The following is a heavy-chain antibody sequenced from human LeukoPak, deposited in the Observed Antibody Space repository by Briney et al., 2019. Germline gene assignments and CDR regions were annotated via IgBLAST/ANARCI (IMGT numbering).Heavy chain of an antibody. J-gene: IGHJ4*02. D-gene: IGHD1-26*01. CDR3: AKGSRGSYYGSYYDY. V-gene: IGHV3-23*01. Sequence: GGSLRLSCAASESTFSSYAMSWVRQAPGKGLEWVSAISGSGGSPYYADSVKGWFTISRDNSKNTLYLQMNSLRADDTAVYYCAKGSRGSYYGSYYDYWGQGTLVAVSS. CDR1: ESTFSSYA. CDR2: ISGSGGSP.